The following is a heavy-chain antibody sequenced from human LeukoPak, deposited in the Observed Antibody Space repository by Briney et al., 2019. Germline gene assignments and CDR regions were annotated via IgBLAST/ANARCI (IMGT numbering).Heavy chain of an antibody. CDR1: GGSISSSNW. J-gene: IGHJ6*02. V-gene: IGHV4-4*02. CDR2: IYHSGST. CDR3: ARTGTYQYYYGSGKSYYGMDV. D-gene: IGHD3-10*01. Sequence: SETLSLTCAVSGGSISSSNWWSWVRQPPGKGLEWIGEIYHSGSTNYNPSLKSRVTISVDTSKNQFSLKLSSVTAADTAVYYCARTGTYQYYYGSGKSYYGMDVWGQGTTVTVSS.